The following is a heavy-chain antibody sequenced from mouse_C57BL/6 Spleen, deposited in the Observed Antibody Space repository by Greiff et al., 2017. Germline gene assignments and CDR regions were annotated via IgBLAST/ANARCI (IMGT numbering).Heavy chain of an antibody. Sequence: VQLQQSGPELVKPGASVKMSCKASGYTFTDYNMHWVKQSHGKSLEWIGYINPNNGGTSYNQKFKGKATLTVNKSSSTADMELRSLTSEDSAVYYCARGGSSYERSYWYFDVWGTGTTVTVSS. CDR2: INPNNGGT. D-gene: IGHD1-1*01. V-gene: IGHV1-22*01. CDR3: ARGGSSYERSYWYFDV. J-gene: IGHJ1*03. CDR1: GYTFTDYN.